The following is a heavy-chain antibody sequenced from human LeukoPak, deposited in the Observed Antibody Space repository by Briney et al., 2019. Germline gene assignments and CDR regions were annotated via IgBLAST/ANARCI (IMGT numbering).Heavy chain of an antibody. Sequence: SETLSLTCAVYGGSFSGYYWSWIRQPPGKGLEWIGEINHSGSTNYNPSLKSRVTISVDTSKNQFSLKLSSVTAADTAVYYCARKSGWFDPWGRGTLVTVSS. CDR1: GGSFSGYY. CDR2: INHSGST. CDR3: ARKSGWFDP. V-gene: IGHV4-34*01. J-gene: IGHJ5*02.